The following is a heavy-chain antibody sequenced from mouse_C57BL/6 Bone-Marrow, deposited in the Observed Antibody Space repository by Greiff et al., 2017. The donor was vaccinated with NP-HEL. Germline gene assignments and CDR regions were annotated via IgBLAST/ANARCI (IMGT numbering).Heavy chain of an antibody. CDR1: GYTFTDYY. Sequence: QVQLQQSGPELVKPGASVKISCKASGYTFTDYYINWVKQRPGRGLEGIGWIFPGSGSTYYNEKFKGKATLTVDKSSSTAYMLLSSLTSEDSAVYFCARRITTVVGYAMDYWGQGTSVTVSS. CDR3: ARRITTVVGYAMDY. D-gene: IGHD1-1*01. V-gene: IGHV1-75*01. CDR2: IFPGSGST. J-gene: IGHJ4*01.